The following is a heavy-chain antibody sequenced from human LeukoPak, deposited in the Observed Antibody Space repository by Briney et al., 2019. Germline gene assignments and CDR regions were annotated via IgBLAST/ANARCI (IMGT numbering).Heavy chain of an antibody. CDR1: GFTFSSYW. CDR3: VRENSVDYFRGPFDPFDI. J-gene: IGHJ3*02. D-gene: IGHD3-10*01. CDR2: IKQDGSEK. V-gene: IGHV3-7*01. Sequence: GGSLRLSCAASGFTFSSYWMSWVRQAPGKGLEWVANIKQDGSEKYYVDSVKGRFTISRDNAKNSLYLQMNSLRAEDTAVYYCVRENSVDYFRGPFDPFDIWGQGTMVTVSS.